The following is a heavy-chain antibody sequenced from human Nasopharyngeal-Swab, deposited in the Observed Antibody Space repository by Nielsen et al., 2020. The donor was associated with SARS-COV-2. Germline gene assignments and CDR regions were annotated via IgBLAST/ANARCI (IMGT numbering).Heavy chain of an antibody. CDR1: GYTFTSYY. J-gene: IGHJ3*02. CDR3: AHGTSNSGSYRRGAFDI. V-gene: IGHV1-46*01. CDR2: INPSGGST. D-gene: IGHD1-26*01. Sequence: ASVKVSCKVSGYTFTSYYMHWVRQAPGQGLEWMGIINPSGGSTSYAQKFQGRVTMTRDTSTSTVYMELSSLRSEDTAVYYCAHGTSNSGSYRRGAFDIWGQGTMVTVSS.